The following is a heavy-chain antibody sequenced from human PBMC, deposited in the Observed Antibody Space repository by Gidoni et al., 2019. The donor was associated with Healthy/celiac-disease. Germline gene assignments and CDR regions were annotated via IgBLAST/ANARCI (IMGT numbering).Heavy chain of an antibody. CDR1: SGSVSSGGYY. CDR3: ARVVRGYRIGGSCHMELDY. J-gene: IGHJ4*02. CDR2: IYYSGST. D-gene: IGHD2-15*01. Sequence: QQQLQESGPGLGKHSQTLARTCTVSSGSVSSGGYYWSWIRQHPWPGLEWIGYIYYSGSTYYNPSLKSRVTRSVDTSKYQFSLKLSSVTVADTAVYYCARVVRGYRIGGSCHMELDYWGQGTLVTVAS. V-gene: IGHV4-31*03.